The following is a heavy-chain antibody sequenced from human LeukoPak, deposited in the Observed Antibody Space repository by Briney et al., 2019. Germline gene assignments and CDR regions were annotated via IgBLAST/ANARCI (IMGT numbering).Heavy chain of an antibody. Sequence: WASVKVSFKASGYTFTSYAMHWVRQAPGQRLEWMGWINAGNGNTKYSQKFQGRVTITRDTSASTAYMELSSLRSEDTAVYYCARRLLSMSGGAFDIWGQGTMVTVSS. V-gene: IGHV1-3*01. CDR1: GYTFTSYA. CDR2: INAGNGNT. CDR3: ARRLLSMSGGAFDI. D-gene: IGHD2-21*02. J-gene: IGHJ3*02.